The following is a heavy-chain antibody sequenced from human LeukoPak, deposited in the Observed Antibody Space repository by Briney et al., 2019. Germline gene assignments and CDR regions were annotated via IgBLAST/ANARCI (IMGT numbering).Heavy chain of an antibody. CDR2: IKQDGSEQ. D-gene: IGHD1-26*01. V-gene: IGHV3-7*01. CDR1: GFTFYTYS. Sequence: GGSLRLSCAASGFTFYTYSMNWVRQAPGKGLEWVANIKQDGSEQYYVDSVKGRFTISRDNAKNSLSLQMNSLRAEDTAVYYCASAPLVGATTGWFDPWGQGTLVTVSS. CDR3: ASAPLVGATTGWFDP. J-gene: IGHJ5*02.